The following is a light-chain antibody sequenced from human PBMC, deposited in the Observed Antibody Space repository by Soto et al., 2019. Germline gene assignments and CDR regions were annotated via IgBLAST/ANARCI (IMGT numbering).Light chain of an antibody. Sequence: EIGLTQCPSSLSLSPGEISTLSCRASQSVCSGYVAWYQQQPGETPRLLMNGAGNRASGIPERSRSSGCGTDFTLIISRMEPAEFVVYYCQQYGGSPAITFGQGTLLEI. J-gene: IGKJ5*01. CDR3: QQYGGSPAIT. CDR2: GAG. CDR1: QSVCSGY. V-gene: IGKV3-20*01.